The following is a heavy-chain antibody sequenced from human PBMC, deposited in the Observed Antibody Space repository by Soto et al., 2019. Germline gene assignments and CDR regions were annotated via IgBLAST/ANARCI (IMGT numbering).Heavy chain of an antibody. V-gene: IGHV3-21*01. J-gene: IGHJ3*02. Sequence: GGSLRLSCAASGFTFSRYYMNWVRQAPGKGLEWVSSISTTSTYTHYADSLKGRFTISRDNAKKLLYLQMDSLRAEDTAVYYCARDDGLSSTNVKAFDIWGQGNHGHRL. CDR2: ISTTSTYT. CDR3: ARDDGLSSTNVKAFDI. CDR1: GFTFSRYY. D-gene: IGHD2-2*01.